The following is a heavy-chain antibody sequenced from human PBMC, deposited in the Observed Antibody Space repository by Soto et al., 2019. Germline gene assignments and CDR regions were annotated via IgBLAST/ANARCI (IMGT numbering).Heavy chain of an antibody. J-gene: IGHJ4*02. CDR3: ARHERYCSGGSCVDY. Sequence: SETLSLTCTVSGGSISSYYWSWIRQPPGKGLEWIGYIYYSGSTNYNPSLKSRVTISVDTSKNQFSLKLSSVTAADTAVYYCARHERYCSGGSCVDYWGQGTLVTVSS. CDR2: IYYSGST. CDR1: GGSISSYY. V-gene: IGHV4-59*08. D-gene: IGHD2-15*01.